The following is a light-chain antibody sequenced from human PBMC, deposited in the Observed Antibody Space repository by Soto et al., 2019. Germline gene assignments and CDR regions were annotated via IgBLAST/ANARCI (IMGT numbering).Light chain of an antibody. J-gene: IGKJ3*01. Sequence: EIVLTQSPGTLSLSPGERATLSCRASQSVSSSYLAWYQQKPGQAPRLLIYGASTRATGIPDRFSGSGSGTHFTLTISSLEPDYFPVYYCQQYGSSPPFTFGPGTKVHIK. CDR2: GAS. V-gene: IGKV3-20*01. CDR3: QQYGSSPPFT. CDR1: QSVSSSY.